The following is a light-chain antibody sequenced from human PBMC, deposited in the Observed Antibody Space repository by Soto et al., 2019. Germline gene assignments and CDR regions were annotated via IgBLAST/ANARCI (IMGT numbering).Light chain of an antibody. CDR3: QQYYSAPLT. CDR1: QSMLYSSTNKNY. J-gene: IGKJ4*01. CDR2: WAS. Sequence: VLPPSPQALTVSLGVRATLNCNSSQSMLYSSTNKNYLVWYQQKPGKPPKVLIYWASSRQCGVPERFSGSGSGTDFTLTISSLQAEDVAVYYCQQYYSAPLTFGGGTKVDIK. V-gene: IGKV4-1*01.